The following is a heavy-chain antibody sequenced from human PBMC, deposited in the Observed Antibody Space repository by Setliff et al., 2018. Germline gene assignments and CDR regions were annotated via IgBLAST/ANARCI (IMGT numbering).Heavy chain of an antibody. D-gene: IGHD3-22*01. J-gene: IGHJ1*01. CDR1: DVSISGYY. V-gene: IGHV4-59*08. Sequence: SETLSLTCTVSDVSISGYYWSWIRQSPGKGLEWIGYIFYSGSARYNPSLESRVTMSVDTSKNQISLKLTSVTAADTAVYYCARQDRFYDRSVFVEYFQHWGQGALVTVSS. CDR2: IFYSGSA. CDR3: ARQDRFYDRSVFVEYFQH.